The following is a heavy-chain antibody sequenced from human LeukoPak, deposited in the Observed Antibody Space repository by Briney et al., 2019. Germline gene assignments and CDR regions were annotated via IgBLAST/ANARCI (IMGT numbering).Heavy chain of an antibody. D-gene: IGHD2-2*02. CDR2: IYYSGNT. CDR1: GGSISSSSYF. Sequence: SETLSLTCTVSGGSISSSSYFWGWIRQPPGKGLEWIGNIYYSGNTYYNPSLKSRVSISVDTSNNQFSLQLSSVTAADTAVYYCARGPLPSTSCYNYWGQGTLVTVSS. CDR3: ARGPLPSTSCYNY. V-gene: IGHV4-39*01. J-gene: IGHJ4*02.